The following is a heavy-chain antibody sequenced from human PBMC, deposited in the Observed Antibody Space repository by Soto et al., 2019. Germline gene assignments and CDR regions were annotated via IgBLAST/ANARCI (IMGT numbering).Heavy chain of an antibody. D-gene: IGHD4-17*01. CDR2: ISYDGSNK. Sequence: QVQLVESGGGVVQPGRSLRLSCAASGFTFSSYGMHWVRQAPGKGLEWVAVISYDGSNKYYADSVKGRFTISRDNSKNTLYLQMNSLRAEDTAVYYCAKDNTITYGDYVSWFDPWGQGTLVTVSS. V-gene: IGHV3-30*18. J-gene: IGHJ5*02. CDR3: AKDNTITYGDYVSWFDP. CDR1: GFTFSSYG.